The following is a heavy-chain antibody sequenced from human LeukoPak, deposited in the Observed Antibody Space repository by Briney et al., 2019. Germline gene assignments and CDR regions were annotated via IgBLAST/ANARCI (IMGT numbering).Heavy chain of an antibody. Sequence: ASVRVSCKSSGYKFTAYNIHWIRQAPGQGPEWMGWVNPDSGDTNCTQNYEGRLTLTRDTSVSTVYMGLSSLTSGDTAVYYCARVWDASGWSNWFDPWGQGTLVTVSS. CDR2: VNPDSGDT. CDR3: ARVWDASGWSNWFDP. J-gene: IGHJ5*02. CDR1: GYKFTAYN. D-gene: IGHD6-19*01. V-gene: IGHV1-2*02.